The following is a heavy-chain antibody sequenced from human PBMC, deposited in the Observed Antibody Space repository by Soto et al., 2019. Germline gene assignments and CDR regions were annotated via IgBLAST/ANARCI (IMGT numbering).Heavy chain of an antibody. J-gene: IGHJ4*02. CDR2: INPSGGST. D-gene: IGHD2-21*02. V-gene: IGHV1-46*01. CDR3: PRGNVVVTAYYFHY. Sequence: ASGKVSCNASGYTCTSYYMHWMRQAPGQGLEWMGIINPSGGSTSYAQKFQGRVTMTRDTSTSTVYMELSSLRSEDTAVYYCPRGNVVVTAYYFHYWGQGTLVPVSP. CDR1: GYTCTSYY.